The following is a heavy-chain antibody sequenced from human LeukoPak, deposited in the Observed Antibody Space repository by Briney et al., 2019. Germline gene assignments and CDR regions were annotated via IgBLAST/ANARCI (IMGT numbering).Heavy chain of an antibody. D-gene: IGHD3-10*01. V-gene: IGHV1-46*01. Sequence: SSVKVSCKASGYTFTIYYIHWVRQAPGQGLEWMGLINPSGGSTNYAQKFQGRVTMTRDTSTSTVYMELSSLRSEDTAVYYCARGPRITLIRGGQWYYYMDVWGKGTTVTISS. J-gene: IGHJ6*03. CDR3: ARGPRITLIRGGQWYYYMDV. CDR2: INPSGGST. CDR1: GYTFTIYY.